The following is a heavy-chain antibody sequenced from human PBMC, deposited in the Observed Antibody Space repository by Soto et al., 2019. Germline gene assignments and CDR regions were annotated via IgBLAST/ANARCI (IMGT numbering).Heavy chain of an antibody. CDR3: TTTLYSNTVPPEGY. J-gene: IGHJ4*02. V-gene: IGHV3-23*01. Sequence: EVQLLESGGGLVQPGGSLRLSCAASGFTFSSYAMSWVRQAPGKGLEWVSAISGRGTSTYYADSVKGRFTISRDNSKNTLYLQMNSLRAEDTAVYYCTTTLYSNTVPPEGYWGQGTLVTVSS. D-gene: IGHD4-4*01. CDR2: ISGRGTST. CDR1: GFTFSSYA.